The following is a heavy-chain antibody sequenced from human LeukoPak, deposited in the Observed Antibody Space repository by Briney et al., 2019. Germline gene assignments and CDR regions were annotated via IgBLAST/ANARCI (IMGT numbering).Heavy chain of an antibody. D-gene: IGHD2/OR15-2a*01. CDR1: GDSLSRYS. Sequence: PSETLSLTCAVSGDSLSRYSWTWIRQPPGKGLEWVGEINPSGSPDYNPSLKSRATISVDTSKNQFSLRVASVTAADTAVYYCASVRHDPLEYYYYIDVWGKGTTVTVSS. J-gene: IGHJ6*03. V-gene: IGHV4-34*01. CDR3: ASVRHDPLEYYYYIDV. CDR2: INPSGSP.